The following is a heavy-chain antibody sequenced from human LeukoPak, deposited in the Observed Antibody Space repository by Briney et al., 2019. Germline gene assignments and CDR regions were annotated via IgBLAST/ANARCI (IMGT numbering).Heavy chain of an antibody. CDR3: ARSGPWGAFDI. CDR1: GGSISSGDYY. CDR2: IYYSGST. V-gene: IGHV4-30-4*08. J-gene: IGHJ3*02. Sequence: PSETLSLTCTVSGGSISSGDYYWSWIRQPPGKGLGWIGYIYYSGSTYYNPSLKSRVTISVDTSKNQFSLKLSSVTAADTAVYYCARSGPWGAFDIWGQGTMVTVSS. D-gene: IGHD7-27*01.